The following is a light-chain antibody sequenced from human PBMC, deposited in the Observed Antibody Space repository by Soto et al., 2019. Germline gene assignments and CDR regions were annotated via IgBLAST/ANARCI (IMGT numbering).Light chain of an antibody. J-gene: IGLJ2*01. CDR3: SSYAGSNNLV. Sequence: QSALTQPPSASGSPGQSVTISCTGTSSDIGNYNYDSWYQQHPGKAPKLMIYEVSKRPSGVPDRFSGSKSGNTASLTVSGLQAEDEADYYCSSYAGSNNLVFGGGTKVTVL. CDR1: SSDIGNYNY. V-gene: IGLV2-8*01. CDR2: EVS.